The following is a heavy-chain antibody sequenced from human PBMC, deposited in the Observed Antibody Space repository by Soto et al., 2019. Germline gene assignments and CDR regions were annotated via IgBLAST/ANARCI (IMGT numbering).Heavy chain of an antibody. CDR2: IYPGDSDT. Sequence: GESLKISCKGSGYSFTSYWIGWVRQMPGKGLEWMGIIYPGDSDTRYSPSFQGQVTISADKSISTAYLQWSSLKASDTAMYYCARQRWFGELFPRYHYYRLDVWGQGTTVTVSS. J-gene: IGHJ6*02. CDR1: GYSFTSYW. V-gene: IGHV5-51*01. D-gene: IGHD3-10*01. CDR3: ARQRWFGELFPRYHYYRLDV.